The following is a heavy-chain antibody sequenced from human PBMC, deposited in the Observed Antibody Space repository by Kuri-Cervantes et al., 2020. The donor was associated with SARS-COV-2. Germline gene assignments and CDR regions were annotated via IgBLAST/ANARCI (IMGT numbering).Heavy chain of an antibody. CDR2: INHSGST. V-gene: IGHV4-34*01. CDR3: ARGRRYSLPGGLDY. J-gene: IGHJ4*02. CDR1: GGSFSGYY. D-gene: IGHD3-9*01. Sequence: SETLSLTCAVYGGSFSGYYWSWIRQPPGKGLEWIGEINHSGSTNYNPSLKSRVNISVDTSKNQFSLKLSSVTAADTAVYYCARGRRYSLPGGLDYWGQGTLVTVSS.